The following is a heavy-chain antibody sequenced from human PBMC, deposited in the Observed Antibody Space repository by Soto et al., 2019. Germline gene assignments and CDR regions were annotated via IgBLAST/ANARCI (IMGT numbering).Heavy chain of an antibody. CDR3: ANGNYYDSSGYPDY. D-gene: IGHD3-22*01. V-gene: IGHV3-30*18. Sequence: GGSLRLSCAASGFTFSSYGMHWVRQAPGKGLEWVAVISYDGSNKYYADSVKGRFTISRDNSKNTLYLQMNSLRAEDTAVYYCANGNYYDSSGYPDYWGQGTLVTVSS. CDR2: ISYDGSNK. CDR1: GFTFSSYG. J-gene: IGHJ4*02.